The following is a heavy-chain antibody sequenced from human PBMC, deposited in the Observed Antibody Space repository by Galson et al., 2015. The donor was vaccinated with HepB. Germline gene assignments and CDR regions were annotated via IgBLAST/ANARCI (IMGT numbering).Heavy chain of an antibody. Sequence: ETLSLTCTVSGGSISSSNYYWGWIRQPPGKGLEWIGRLYYSGRTFYNPSLKRRVTISVDRSKNQFSLRLTSVTAADTSLYYCARQPYPNGWLYWYFDLWGRGTLVTVSS. CDR3: ARQPYPNGWLYWYFDL. V-gene: IGHV4-39*01. CDR1: GGSISSSNYY. D-gene: IGHD6-19*01. CDR2: LYYSGRT. J-gene: IGHJ2*01.